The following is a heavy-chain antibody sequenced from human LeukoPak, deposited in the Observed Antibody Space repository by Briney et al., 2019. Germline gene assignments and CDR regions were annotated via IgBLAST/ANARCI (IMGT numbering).Heavy chain of an antibody. Sequence: SVKVSSKASGGTFTSYALSWVRQAPGRGLEWMGGIIPIFGIANYAQKLQGRDTLTTDESTRTPYMELSSLRYEDTALFYCARGGCSSTSCLEGAFDIWGQGTMVTVSS. CDR2: IIPIFGIA. CDR1: GGTFTSYA. J-gene: IGHJ3*02. D-gene: IGHD2-2*01. V-gene: IGHV1-69*05. CDR3: ARGGCSSTSCLEGAFDI.